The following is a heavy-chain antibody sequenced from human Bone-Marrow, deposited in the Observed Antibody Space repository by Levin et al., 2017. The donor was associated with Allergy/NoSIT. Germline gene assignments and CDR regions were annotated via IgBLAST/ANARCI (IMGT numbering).Heavy chain of an antibody. CDR3: LRGYGQNCYSDTCAGVGDY. D-gene: IGHD2/OR15-2a*01. V-gene: IGHV4-34*01. Sequence: KSSETLSLTCGVYGASFAAYTWIWIRQPPGKGLEWIGEITKSGSLNYNSSLKSRVTISVDRSKSQMSLKMTSVTAADTAVYYCLRGYGQNCYSDTCAGVGDYWGQGTLVTVSS. J-gene: IGHJ4*02. CDR2: ITKSGSL. CDR1: GASFAAYT.